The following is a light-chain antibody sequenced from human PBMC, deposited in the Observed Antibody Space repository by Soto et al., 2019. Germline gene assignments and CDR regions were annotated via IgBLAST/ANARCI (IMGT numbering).Light chain of an antibody. J-gene: IGKJ5*01. V-gene: IGKV3-11*01. CDR3: QQRSNWPR. Sequence: EIVLTQSPATLSLSAGERATLSCRASQSVSSYLAWYQQKPGQAPKLLIYDASNRATGIPARFSGSGSGTDFTLTISGQEPEVFADYYCQQRSNWPRFGQGTRLEIK. CDR2: DAS. CDR1: QSVSSY.